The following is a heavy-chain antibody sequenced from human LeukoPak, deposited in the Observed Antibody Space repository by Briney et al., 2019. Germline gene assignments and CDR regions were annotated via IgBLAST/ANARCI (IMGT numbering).Heavy chain of an antibody. D-gene: IGHD6-13*01. CDR3: ARVDRSAAPDY. CDR1: GFTFSSYA. V-gene: IGHV3-30-3*01. J-gene: IGHJ4*02. Sequence: GGSLRLSCAASGFTFSSYAMHWVRQAPGKGLEWVAVISYDGSNKYYADSVKGRFTISRDNSKNTLYLQMNSLRAEDTAVYYCARVDRSAAPDYWGQGTLVTVSS. CDR2: ISYDGSNK.